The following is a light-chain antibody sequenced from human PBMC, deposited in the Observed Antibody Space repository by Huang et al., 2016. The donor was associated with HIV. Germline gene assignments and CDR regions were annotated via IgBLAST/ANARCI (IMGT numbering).Light chain of an antibody. CDR1: QSVSSD. CDR2: GAS. J-gene: IGKJ4*01. Sequence: ETVLTQSPATLSVSPGGRATLSCRASQSVSSDLAWYQQKVGQTPRLLIYGASTRATGIPARFSGTGSGTEFTLTISSLQSEDFAVYFCQQYSDWPLTFGGGTKVEIK. V-gene: IGKV3-15*01. CDR3: QQYSDWPLT.